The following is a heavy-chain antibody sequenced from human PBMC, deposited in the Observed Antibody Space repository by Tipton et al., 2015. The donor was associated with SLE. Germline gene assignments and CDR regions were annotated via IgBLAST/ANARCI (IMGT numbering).Heavy chain of an antibody. CDR1: GFTFSSYW. J-gene: IGHJ6*02. CDR3: ARSSENYGMDV. V-gene: IGHV3-30-3*01. CDR2: ISYDGSNK. Sequence: SLRLSCAASGFTFSSYWMSWVRQAPGKGLEWVAVISYDGSNKYYADSVKGRFTISRDNAKNTLFLQMNSLRAEDAAAYYCARSSENYGMDVWGQGTTVTVSS. D-gene: IGHD6-6*01.